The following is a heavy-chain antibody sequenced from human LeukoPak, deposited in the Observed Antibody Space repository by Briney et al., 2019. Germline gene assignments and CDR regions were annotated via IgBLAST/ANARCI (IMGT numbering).Heavy chain of an antibody. Sequence: SETLSLTCTVSGGSISSSSYYWGGIRQPPGKGLEWIGSIYYSGSTYYHPSLKSRVTISLDTSKNQFTLKLSSVTAADTAVYYCARDGRGFDYWGQGTLITVSS. J-gene: IGHJ4*02. CDR1: GGSISSSSYY. D-gene: IGHD3/OR15-3a*01. CDR2: IYYSGST. CDR3: ARDGRGFDY. V-gene: IGHV4-39*06.